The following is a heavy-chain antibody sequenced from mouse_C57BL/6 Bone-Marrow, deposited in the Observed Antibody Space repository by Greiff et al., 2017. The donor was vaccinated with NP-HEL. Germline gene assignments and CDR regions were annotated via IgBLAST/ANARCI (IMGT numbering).Heavy chain of an antibody. J-gene: IGHJ1*03. CDR3: AREGYGSSYPWYFDV. Sequence: VQLKESGPELVKPGASVKMSCKASGYTFTDYNMHWVKQSHGKSLEWIGYINPINGGTSYNQKFKGKATLTVNKSSSTAYMELRSLTSEDSAVYYCAREGYGSSYPWYFDVWGTGTTVTVSS. CDR2: INPINGGT. V-gene: IGHV1-22*01. CDR1: GYTFTDYN. D-gene: IGHD1-1*01.